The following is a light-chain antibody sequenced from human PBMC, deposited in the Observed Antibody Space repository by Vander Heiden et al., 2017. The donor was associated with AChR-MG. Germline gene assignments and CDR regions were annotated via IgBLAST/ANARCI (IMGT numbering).Light chain of an antibody. CDR3: QSYDSSLSGSNVV. Sequence: QSVLTQPPSVSGAPGQTVTISCTGSSSNIGAGYDVHWYQQRPGTAPKLLIYGNSNRPSGVPDRFSGSKSGTSASLAITGLQAEDEADYYCQSYDSSLSGSNVVFGGGTKLTVL. V-gene: IGLV1-40*01. CDR2: GNS. J-gene: IGLJ2*01. CDR1: SSNIGAGYD.